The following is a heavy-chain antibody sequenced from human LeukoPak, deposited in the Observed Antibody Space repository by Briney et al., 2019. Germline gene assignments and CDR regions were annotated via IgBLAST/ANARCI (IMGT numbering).Heavy chain of an antibody. D-gene: IGHD5-18*01. Sequence: PSETLSLTCAVYGGSFSGYYWSWIRQPPGKGLEWIGEINHSGSTNYNPSLKSRVTISVDTSKNQFSLKLNSVTAADTAVYYCARDSWRGYSYDSDYWGQGTLVTVSS. V-gene: IGHV4-34*01. CDR2: INHSGST. J-gene: IGHJ4*02. CDR3: ARDSWRGYSYDSDY. CDR1: GGSFSGYY.